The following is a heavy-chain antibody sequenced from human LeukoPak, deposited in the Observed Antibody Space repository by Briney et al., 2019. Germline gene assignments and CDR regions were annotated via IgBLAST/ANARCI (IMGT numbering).Heavy chain of an antibody. J-gene: IGHJ4*02. CDR3: AKPNILRYFDWFSGYFDN. CDR1: GLTFSSYA. D-gene: IGHD3-9*01. V-gene: IGHV3-23*01. CDR2: ISGRGGST. Sequence: GGSLRLSCAASGLTFSSYAMSWVRQAPGKGLEWVSAISGRGGSTYYADSVRGRFTISRDNSKNTLYLQMNSLRAEDTAIYYCAKPNILRYFDWFSGYFDNWGQGTLVTVSS.